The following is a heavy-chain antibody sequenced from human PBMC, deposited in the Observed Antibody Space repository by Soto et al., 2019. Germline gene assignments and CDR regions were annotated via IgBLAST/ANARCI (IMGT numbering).Heavy chain of an antibody. V-gene: IGHV4-31*03. CDR2: IYYSGST. D-gene: IGHD3-10*01. Sequence: QVQLQESGPGLVKPSQTLSLICSVSGDPISVGGYYWSWIRQHPEKGLEWIGYIYYSGSTYYNPFLQSRVTLSVDTSMNQLSVKLTSVTAADTAVYFCARGLAGTYAAYFDIWGRGTLVTVSS. J-gene: IGHJ2*01. CDR3: ARGLAGTYAAYFDI. CDR1: GDPISVGGYY.